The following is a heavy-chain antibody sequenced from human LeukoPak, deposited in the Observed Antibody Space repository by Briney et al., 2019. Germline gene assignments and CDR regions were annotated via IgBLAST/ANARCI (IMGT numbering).Heavy chain of an antibody. V-gene: IGHV3-48*04. Sequence: GGSLRLSCAASGFTFSSYCMNWVRQAPGKGLEWVSYISDSSSTSTISYADSVKGRFTVSRDNAKSTVFLQMNSLRPEDSAVYYCAKIVVPAAYYFYGMDVWGQGTTVTVSS. CDR3: AKIVVPAAYYFYGMDV. J-gene: IGHJ6*02. CDR1: GFTFSSYC. D-gene: IGHD2-2*01. CDR2: ISDSSSTSTI.